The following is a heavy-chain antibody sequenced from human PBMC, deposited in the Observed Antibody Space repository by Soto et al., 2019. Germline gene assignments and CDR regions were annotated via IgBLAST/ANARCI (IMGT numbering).Heavy chain of an antibody. J-gene: IGHJ3*02. CDR3: ARHYGDYVRGAFDI. Sequence: QVQLQESGPGLVKPSETLSLTCTVSGGSISSYYWSWIRQPPGKGLEWIGYIYYSGSTNYNPSLKRRVTISVDTPKNQFSPKLSSVTAAGTAVYYCARHYGDYVRGAFDIWGQGTMVTVSS. D-gene: IGHD4-17*01. CDR1: GGSISSYY. CDR2: IYYSGST. V-gene: IGHV4-59*01.